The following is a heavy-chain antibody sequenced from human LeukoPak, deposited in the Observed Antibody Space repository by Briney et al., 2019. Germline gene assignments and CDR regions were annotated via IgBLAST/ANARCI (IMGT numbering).Heavy chain of an antibody. V-gene: IGHV4-61*01. J-gene: IGHJ6*02. CDR3: ASIGDYVAYYYGMDV. D-gene: IGHD4-17*01. CDR1: GGSVSSGSYY. CDR2: TYYSGST. Sequence: SETLSLTCTVSGGSVSSGSYYWSWIRQPPGKGLEWIGYTYYSGSTNYNPSLKSRVTISVDTSKNQFSLKLSSVTAADTAVYYCASIGDYVAYYYGMDVWGQGTTVTVSS.